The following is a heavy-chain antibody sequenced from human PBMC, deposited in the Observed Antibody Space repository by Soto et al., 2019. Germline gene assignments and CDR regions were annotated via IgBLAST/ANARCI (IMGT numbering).Heavy chain of an antibody. CDR1: GYTFTGYY. J-gene: IGHJ4*02. D-gene: IGHD3-10*01. V-gene: IGHV1-2*02. CDR2: INSYSGGT. Sequence: AASVKVSCKASGYTFTGYYVHWVRQAPGQGLEWMGWINSYSGGTNYAQKFQGRVTMTRDTSISTAYMDLTRLTSDDTAVYYCARGRTTGVDYWGQGTLVTVSS. CDR3: ARGRTTGVDY.